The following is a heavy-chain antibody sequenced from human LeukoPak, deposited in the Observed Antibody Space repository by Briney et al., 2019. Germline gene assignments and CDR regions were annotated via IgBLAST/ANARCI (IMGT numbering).Heavy chain of an antibody. CDR3: TKSPSFTLGGGYLDS. CDR1: EFMFDV. V-gene: IGHV3-9*03. D-gene: IGHD3-22*01. CDR2: ISWNSDLI. Sequence: PGGSLRLSCVGSEFMFDVLHWVRQAPGRGLELVSGISWNSDLIGYADSVKGRFTISRDNDRNTVYLQMNGLRLEDMAFYYCTKSPSFTLGGGYLDSWGQGILVTVSS. J-gene: IGHJ4*02.